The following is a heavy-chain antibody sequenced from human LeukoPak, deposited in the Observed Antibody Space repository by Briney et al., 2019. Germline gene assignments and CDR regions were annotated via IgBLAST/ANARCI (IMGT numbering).Heavy chain of an antibody. D-gene: IGHD2-15*01. V-gene: IGHV3-53*05. CDR2: IYSGGST. Sequence: GGSLRLSCAASGFTVSSNYMSWVRQAPGKGLEWVSVIYSGGSTYYADSVKGRFTISRDNSKNTLYLQMNSLRAEDTAVYYCARDQDLVVVAALFDYWGQGTLVTVSS. CDR1: GFTVSSNY. J-gene: IGHJ4*02. CDR3: ARDQDLVVVAALFDY.